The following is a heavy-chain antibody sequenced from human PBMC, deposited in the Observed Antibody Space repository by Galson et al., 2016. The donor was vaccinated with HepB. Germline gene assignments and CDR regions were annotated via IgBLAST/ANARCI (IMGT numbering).Heavy chain of an antibody. D-gene: IGHD3-10*01. CDR3: ARDILWFGELTRVYYFDC. J-gene: IGHJ4*02. Sequence: SLRLSCAASGFTFSSYSMNWVRQAPGKGLEWVSSISSSSSYIHYADSVKGRFTISRDNAKNSLYLQMNSLRAEDTAVYYCARDILWFGELTRVYYFDCWGQGTLVTVSS. V-gene: IGHV3-21*01. CDR1: GFTFSSYS. CDR2: ISSSSSYI.